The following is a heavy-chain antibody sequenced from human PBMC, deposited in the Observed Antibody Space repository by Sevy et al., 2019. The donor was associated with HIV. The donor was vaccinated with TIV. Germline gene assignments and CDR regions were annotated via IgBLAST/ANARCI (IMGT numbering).Heavy chain of an antibody. V-gene: IGHV3-7*01. CDR3: ARDRAYSALDY. Sequence: GGSLRLSCVASGFTFNTYEMNWVRQAPGKGLERIAFINEDGSRLGYVDSVRGRFTISRENTKNSLYLQMNSLRAEDTAVYFCARDRAYSALDYWGQGTLVTVSS. CDR2: INEDGSRL. J-gene: IGHJ4*02. D-gene: IGHD5-18*01. CDR1: GFTFNTYE.